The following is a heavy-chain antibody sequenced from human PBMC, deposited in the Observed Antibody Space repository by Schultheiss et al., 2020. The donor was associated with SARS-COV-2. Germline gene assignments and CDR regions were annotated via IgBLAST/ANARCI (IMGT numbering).Heavy chain of an antibody. V-gene: IGHV4-31*03. J-gene: IGHJ3*02. D-gene: IGHD3-22*01. CDR1: GGSISSSSYY. CDR3: ARDTFGDTMIVDTQAHAFDI. CDR2: INHSGST. Sequence: SETLSLTCTVSGGSISSSSYYWSWIRQHPGKGLEWIGEINHSGSTNYNPSLKSRVTISVDTSKNQFSLKLSSVTAADTAVYYCARDTFGDTMIVDTQAHAFDIWGQGTMVTVSS.